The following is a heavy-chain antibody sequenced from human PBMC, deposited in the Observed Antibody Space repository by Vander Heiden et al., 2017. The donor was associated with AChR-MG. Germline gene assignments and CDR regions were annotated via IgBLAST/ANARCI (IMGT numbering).Heavy chain of an antibody. CDR1: GYIFSDYY. J-gene: IGHJ6*02. CDR3: AKGRRFGMVSDHLVREI. V-gene: IGHV1-2*02. D-gene: IGHD3-3*01. CDR2: VNTNTGGT. Sequence: QVQLVQSGAEVKKPGASVKVSCKPSGYIFSDYYLHWVRQAPGQGLEWLGWVNTNTGGTKYAQKFHGRVSMTRDTSISSAYMELRGLRSDETALYYCAKGRRFGMVSDHLVREIWGQGTKGTVSS.